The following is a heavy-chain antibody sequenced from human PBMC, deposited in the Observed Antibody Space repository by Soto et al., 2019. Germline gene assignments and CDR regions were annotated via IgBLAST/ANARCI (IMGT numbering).Heavy chain of an antibody. J-gene: IGHJ6*02. CDR3: ARDGDYYYDSSGSRSAYYYYGMDV. V-gene: IGHV1-18*01. CDR1: GYTFTNYG. D-gene: IGHD3-22*01. CDR2: ISAYNGNT. Sequence: GASVKVSCKASGYTFTNYGISWVRQAPGQGLEWMGWISAYNGNTNYAQKLQGRVTMTTDTSTSTAYMELRSLRSDDTAVYYCARDGDYYYDSSGSRSAYYYYGMDVWGQGTTVTVSS.